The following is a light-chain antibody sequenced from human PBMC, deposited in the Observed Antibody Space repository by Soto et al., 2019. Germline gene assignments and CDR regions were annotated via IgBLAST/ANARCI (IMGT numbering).Light chain of an antibody. Sequence: PGERATLSCRASQSVSSTYLAWYQQQPGQAPRLLIYGASSRATGIPDRFSGSGSGTDFTLTISRLEPEDFAVYYCQQYGSSPWTFGQGTKVDIK. CDR3: QQYGSSPWT. CDR2: GAS. J-gene: IGKJ1*01. CDR1: QSVSSTY. V-gene: IGKV3-20*01.